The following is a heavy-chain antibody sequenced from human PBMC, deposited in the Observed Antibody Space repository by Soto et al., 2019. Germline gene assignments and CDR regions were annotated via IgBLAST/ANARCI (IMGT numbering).Heavy chain of an antibody. J-gene: IGHJ6*02. CDR1: GGSISSSNW. CDR3: ARDERWERLTRGYYYYGMDG. CDR2: IYHSGST. V-gene: IGHV4-4*02. D-gene: IGHD1-26*01. Sequence: PSETLSLTCAVSGGSISSSNWWSWVRQPPGKGLEWIGEIYHSGSTNYNPSLKSRVTISVDKSKNQFSLKLSSVTAADTAVYYCARDERWERLTRGYYYYGMDGWGQGTTVTV.